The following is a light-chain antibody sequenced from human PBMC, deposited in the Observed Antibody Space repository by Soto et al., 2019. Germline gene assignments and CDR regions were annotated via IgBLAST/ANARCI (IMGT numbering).Light chain of an antibody. CDR3: QQYGSSPWT. Sequence: EIVLTQSPGTLSLSPGERATLSCRASQSVSSSYLAWYQQKPGQAPRLLIYGASSRATGIPDRFSGSGSGTDFTLTIIRLELEDFAVYYCQQYGSSPWTFGQGTKVEIK. V-gene: IGKV3-20*01. CDR2: GAS. CDR1: QSVSSSY. J-gene: IGKJ1*01.